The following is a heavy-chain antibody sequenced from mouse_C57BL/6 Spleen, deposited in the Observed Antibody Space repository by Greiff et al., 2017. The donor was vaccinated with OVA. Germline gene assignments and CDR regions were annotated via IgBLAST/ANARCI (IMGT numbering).Heavy chain of an antibody. V-gene: IGHV5-6*01. J-gene: IGHJ2*01. D-gene: IGHD3-3*01. CDR2: ISSGGSYT. CDR1: GFTFSSYG. Sequence: EVQVVESGGDLVKPGGSLKLSCAASGFTFSSYGMSWVRQTPDKRLEWVATISSGGSYTYYPDSVKGRFTISRDNAKNTLYLQMSSLKSEDTAMYYCARRGDENYFDYWGQGTTLTGAS. CDR3: ARRGDENYFDY.